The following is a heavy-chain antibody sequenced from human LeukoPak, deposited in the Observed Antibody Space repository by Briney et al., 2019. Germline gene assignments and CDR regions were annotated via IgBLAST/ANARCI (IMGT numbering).Heavy chain of an antibody. Sequence: GASVKVSCKASGYTFTSYDINWVRQATGQGLEWMGWMNPNSGNTGYAQKLQGRVTMTTDTSTSTAYMELRSLRSDDTAVYYCARDSSYGYNWFDPWGQGTLVTVSS. CDR2: MNPNSGNT. CDR1: GYTFTSYD. V-gene: IGHV1-8*01. D-gene: IGHD5-18*01. J-gene: IGHJ5*02. CDR3: ARDSSYGYNWFDP.